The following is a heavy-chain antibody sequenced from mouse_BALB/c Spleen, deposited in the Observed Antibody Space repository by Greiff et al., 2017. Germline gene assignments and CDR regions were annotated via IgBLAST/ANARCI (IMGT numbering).Heavy chain of an antibody. CDR3: ARDITTARAWFAY. CDR2: INSNGGST. CDR1: GFTFSSYG. D-gene: IGHD1-2*01. V-gene: IGHV5-6-3*01. J-gene: IGHJ3*01. Sequence: DVQLVESGGGLVQPGGSLKLSCAASGFTFSSYGMSWVRQTPDKRLELVATINSNGGSTYYPDSVKGRFTISRDNAKNTLYLQMSSLKSEDTAMYYCARDITTARAWFAYWGQGTLVTVSA.